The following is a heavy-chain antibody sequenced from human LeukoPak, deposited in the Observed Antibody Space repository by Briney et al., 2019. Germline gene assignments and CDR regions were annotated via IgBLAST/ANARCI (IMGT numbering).Heavy chain of an antibody. CDR3: ARGLKQRRIAARRLGNNWFDP. CDR2: INHSGST. Sequence: PSETLSLTCAVYGGSFSGYYWSWIRQPPGKGLEWIGEINHSGSTNYNPSLKSRVTISVDTSKNQFSLKLSSVTAADTAVYYCARGLKQRRIAARRLGNNWFDPWGQGTLVTVSS. J-gene: IGHJ5*02. D-gene: IGHD6-6*01. V-gene: IGHV4-34*01. CDR1: GGSFSGYY.